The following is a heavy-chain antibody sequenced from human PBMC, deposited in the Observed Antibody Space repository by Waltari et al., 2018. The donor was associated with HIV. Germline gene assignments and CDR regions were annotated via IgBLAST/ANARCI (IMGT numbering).Heavy chain of an antibody. J-gene: IGHJ2*01. CDR3: ARMATVVDWYFDL. Sequence: QVQLVQSGAEVKKPGISVRVSCRAFGGASNTLDITWVRQAPGQGLEWMGGIIPVFGTTNYAQKFQGRLTIIADESTSTGYMELSSLRSEDTAVYYCARMATVVDWYFDLWGRGTLVTVSS. V-gene: IGHV1-69*01. CDR2: IIPVFGTT. CDR1: GGASNTLD. D-gene: IGHD2-15*01.